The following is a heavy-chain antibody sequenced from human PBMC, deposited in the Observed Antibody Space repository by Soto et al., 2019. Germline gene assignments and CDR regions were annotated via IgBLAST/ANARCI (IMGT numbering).Heavy chain of an antibody. D-gene: IGHD6-13*01. CDR3: ATPTARYSSSWYGWGHYYYYGMDV. J-gene: IGHJ6*02. CDR1: GGSISSSSYY. Sequence: QLQLQESGPGLVKPSETLSLTCTVSGGSISSSSYYWGWIRQPPGKGLEWIGSIYYSGSTYYNPSLKSRVTISVDTSKNQFSLKLSSVTAADTAVYYCATPTARYSSSWYGWGHYYYYGMDVWGQGTTVTVSS. V-gene: IGHV4-39*01. CDR2: IYYSGST.